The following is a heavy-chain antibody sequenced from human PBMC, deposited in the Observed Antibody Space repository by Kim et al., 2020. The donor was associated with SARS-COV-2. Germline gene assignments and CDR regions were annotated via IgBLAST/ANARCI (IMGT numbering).Heavy chain of an antibody. Sequence: KGRFTISRDNAKNSLYLQMNSRRAEDTAVYYCAREKGGYCSSTSCYPFDYWGQGTLVTVSS. D-gene: IGHD2-2*01. V-gene: IGHV3-11*06. J-gene: IGHJ4*02. CDR3: AREKGGYCSSTSCYPFDY.